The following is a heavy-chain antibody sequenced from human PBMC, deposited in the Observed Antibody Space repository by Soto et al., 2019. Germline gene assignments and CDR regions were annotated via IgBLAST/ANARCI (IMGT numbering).Heavy chain of an antibody. CDR2: ISYDGNTK. CDR1: GFIFSGYA. D-gene: IGHD5-12*01. Sequence: QVQLVESGGGVVQPGRSLRLSCAASGFIFSGYAMHWVRQAPGKGLEWVAVISYDGNTKYYADSVKGRFTVSRDNSKNTLYVQMNNLSDEDTAMYYCAKGPSAYEIDYWGQGTLVTVSS. CDR3: AKGPSAYEIDY. V-gene: IGHV3-30-3*01. J-gene: IGHJ4*02.